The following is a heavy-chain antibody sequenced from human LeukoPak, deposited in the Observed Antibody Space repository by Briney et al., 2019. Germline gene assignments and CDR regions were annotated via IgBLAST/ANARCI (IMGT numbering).Heavy chain of an antibody. J-gene: IGHJ3*02. CDR1: GFTFSSYW. CDR2: IKQDGSNK. CDR3: ARAVYGFDAFDI. V-gene: IGHV3-7*02. D-gene: IGHD4-17*01. Sequence: GGSLRLSCAASGFTFSSYWMSWVRQAPGKGLEWVANIKQDGSNKYYADSVKGRFTISRDNSKNTLYLQMNSLRAEDTAVYYCARAVYGFDAFDIWGQGTMVTVSS.